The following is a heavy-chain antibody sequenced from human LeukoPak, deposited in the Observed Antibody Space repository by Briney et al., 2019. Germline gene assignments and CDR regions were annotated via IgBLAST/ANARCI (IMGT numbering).Heavy chain of an antibody. CDR1: GFTFSSYS. J-gene: IGHJ4*02. Sequence: GGSLRLSCAASGFTFSSYSMTWVRQAPGKGLEWVSSISSSSSYIYYADSVKGRFTISRDNAKNSLYLQMNSLRAEDTAVYYCVRDYYDSSGYRRPLDYWGPGTLVNVSS. CDR3: VRDYYDSSGYRRPLDY. V-gene: IGHV3-21*01. D-gene: IGHD3-22*01. CDR2: ISSSSSYI.